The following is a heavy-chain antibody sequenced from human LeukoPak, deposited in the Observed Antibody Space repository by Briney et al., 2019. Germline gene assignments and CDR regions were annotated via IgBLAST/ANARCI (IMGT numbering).Heavy chain of an antibody. CDR2: IYYSGST. D-gene: IGHD6-13*01. CDR1: GGSFSGYY. Sequence: SETLSLTCAVYGGSFSGYYWSWIRQPPGKGLEWIGYIYYSGSTNYNPSLKSRVTISVDTSKNQFSLKLSSVTAADTAVYYRARAYSSSSGRGFDYWGQGTLVTVSS. J-gene: IGHJ4*02. CDR3: ARAYSSSSGRGFDY. V-gene: IGHV4-59*01.